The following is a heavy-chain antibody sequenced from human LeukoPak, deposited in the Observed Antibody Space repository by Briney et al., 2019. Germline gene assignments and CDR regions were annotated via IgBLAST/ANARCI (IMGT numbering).Heavy chain of an antibody. CDR3: ARGTARIAAVEDAFDI. D-gene: IGHD6-13*01. CDR2: INPNSGGT. CDR1: GYTFTGYY. Sequence: GASVKVSCKASGYTFTGYYMHWVRQAPGQGLEWMGWINPNSGGTNYAQKFQGRVTMTRDTSISTAYMELSRLRSDDTAVYYCARGTARIAAVEDAFDIWGQGTMVTVSS. J-gene: IGHJ3*02. V-gene: IGHV1-2*02.